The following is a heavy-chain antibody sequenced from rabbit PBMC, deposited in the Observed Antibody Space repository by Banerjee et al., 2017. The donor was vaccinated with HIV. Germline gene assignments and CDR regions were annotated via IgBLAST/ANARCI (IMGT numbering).Heavy chain of an antibody. J-gene: IGHJ4*01. CDR1: GFSFSSSYW. D-gene: IGHD4-1*01. CDR2: IDPVFGST. CDR3: ARDLAGVTGWNFNL. Sequence: QEQLVESGGGLVKPEGSLTLTCTASGFSFSSSYWMCWVRQAPGKGLEWIGYIDPVFGSTYYASWVNGRFTISKTSSTTVTLQMTSLTAADTATYFCARDLAGVTGWNFNLWGPGTLVTVS. V-gene: IGHV1S45*01.